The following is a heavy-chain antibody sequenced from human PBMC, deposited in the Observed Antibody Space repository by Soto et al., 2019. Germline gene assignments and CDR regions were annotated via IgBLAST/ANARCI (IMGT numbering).Heavy chain of an antibody. Sequence: GGSLRLSCAASGFTFSSYAMSWVRQAPGKGLEWVSAISGSGGSTYYADSVKGRFTISRDNSKNTLYLQMNSLRAEDTAVYYCATNSLLWFGEARLFSGRNEENYGMDVWGQGTTVTVSS. V-gene: IGHV3-23*01. CDR2: ISGSGGST. CDR3: ATNSLLWFGEARLFSGRNEENYGMDV. D-gene: IGHD3-10*01. J-gene: IGHJ6*02. CDR1: GFTFSSYA.